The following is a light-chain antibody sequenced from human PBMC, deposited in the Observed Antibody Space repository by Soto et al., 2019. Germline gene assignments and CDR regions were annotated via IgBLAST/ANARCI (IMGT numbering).Light chain of an antibody. CDR1: QNVNIW. J-gene: IGKJ2*01. Sequence: DIQVTQSPSTLSAFVGDRVILTCRASQNVNIWLAWYQQRPRKAPKLLSYKTSSLESGVPSRFSGSGSGTEFTLTISSLETDDFGTYFWLRYNSLAYTFGQGTKLEIK. CDR3: LRYNSLAYT. V-gene: IGKV1-5*03. CDR2: KTS.